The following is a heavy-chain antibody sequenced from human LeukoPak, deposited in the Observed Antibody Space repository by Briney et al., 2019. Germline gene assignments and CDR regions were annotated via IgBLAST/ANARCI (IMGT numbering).Heavy chain of an antibody. CDR2: ISSTGGTT. J-gene: IGHJ4*02. CDR1: GFTFSSYE. CDR3: AKDSWRYYYDSSGYSYFDY. V-gene: IGHV3-23*01. D-gene: IGHD3-22*01. Sequence: GGSLRLSCAASGFTFSSYEMNWVRQAPGKGLEWVSSISSTGGTTYYADSVKGRFTISRDNSKNTLYLQMNSLRAEDTAVYYCAKDSWRYYYDSSGYSYFDYWGQGTLVTVSS.